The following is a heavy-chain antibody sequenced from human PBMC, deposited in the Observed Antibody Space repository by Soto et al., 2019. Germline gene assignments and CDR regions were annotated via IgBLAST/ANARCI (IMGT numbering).Heavy chain of an antibody. CDR1: GFSLSTSGMR. J-gene: IGHJ2*01. Sequence: SGPTMVNPTQTLTLTCTFSGFSLSTSGMRVSWIRQPPGKALEWLARIDWDDDKFYSTSLKTRLTISKDTSKNQVVLTMTNMDPVGTATYYCARAPLAVAGHWYLDLWGRGTLVTVSS. CDR2: IDWDDDK. CDR3: ARAPLAVAGHWYLDL. V-gene: IGHV2-70*04. D-gene: IGHD6-19*01.